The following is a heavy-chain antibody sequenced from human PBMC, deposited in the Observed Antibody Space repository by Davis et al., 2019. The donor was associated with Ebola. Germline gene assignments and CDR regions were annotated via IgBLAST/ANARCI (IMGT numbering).Heavy chain of an antibody. V-gene: IGHV1-46*01. Sequence: ASVKVSCKASGYTFTGYYIHWVRQAPGQGLEWMGIINPSGGSTTYAQKFQGRVTMTRDTSTSTVYMELSSLRSEDTAVYYCARETGDGGGMDVWGKGTTVTVSS. CDR1: GYTFTGYY. CDR3: ARETGDGGGMDV. J-gene: IGHJ6*04. D-gene: IGHD7-27*01. CDR2: INPSGGST.